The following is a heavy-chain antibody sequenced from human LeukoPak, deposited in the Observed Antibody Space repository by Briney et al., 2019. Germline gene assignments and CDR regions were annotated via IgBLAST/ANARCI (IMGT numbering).Heavy chain of an antibody. J-gene: IGHJ3*02. Sequence: SETLSLTCTVSGYSISSGYYWGWIRQPPGKGLEWIGSIYHSGSTNYNPSLKSRVTISVDTSKNQFSLKLSSVTAADTAVYYCARQQWLSAFDIWGQGTMVTVSS. D-gene: IGHD6-19*01. CDR2: IYHSGST. V-gene: IGHV4-38-2*02. CDR3: ARQQWLSAFDI. CDR1: GYSISSGYY.